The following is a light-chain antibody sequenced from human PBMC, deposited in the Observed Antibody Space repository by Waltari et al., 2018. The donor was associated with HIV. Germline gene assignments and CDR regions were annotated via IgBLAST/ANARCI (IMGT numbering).Light chain of an antibody. CDR2: EVN. J-gene: IGLJ1*01. V-gene: IGLV2-23*02. Sequence: QSALTQPASVFGSPGQSITISCTGTSSDVGSYNLVSWYQQYPGKAPKLMIYEVNKRPSGISNRFSGSKSGNTASLTISGLQAEDEADYYCCSYAGSRRVFGTGTKVTVL. CDR1: SSDVGSYNL. CDR3: CSYAGSRRV.